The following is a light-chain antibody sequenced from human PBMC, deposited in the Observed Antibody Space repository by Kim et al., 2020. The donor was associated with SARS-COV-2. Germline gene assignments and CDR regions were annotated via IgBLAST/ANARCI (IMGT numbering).Light chain of an antibody. CDR3: QQYSSSPAT. J-gene: IGKJ1*01. CDR2: GAS. Sequence: APGERANLSCRASQSVSGHKLAWYQQKPGRAPRLLICGASSRATGIPDRFSGSGSGTDFTLTITRLEPEDFAVYYCQQYSSSPATFGQGTKVDIK. CDR1: QSVSGHK. V-gene: IGKV3-20*01.